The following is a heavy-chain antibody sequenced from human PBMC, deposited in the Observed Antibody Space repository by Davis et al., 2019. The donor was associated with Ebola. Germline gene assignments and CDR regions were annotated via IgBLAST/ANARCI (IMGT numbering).Heavy chain of an antibody. CDR2: IIPILGIA. J-gene: IGHJ4*02. CDR3: AREWELLDY. D-gene: IGHD1-26*01. Sequence: SVKVSCKASGYTFTSYYMHWVRQAPGQGLEWMGRIIPILGIANYAQKFQGRVTITADKSTSTAYMELNSLRAEDTAVYYCAREWELLDYWGQGTLVTVSS. CDR1: GYTFTSYY. V-gene: IGHV1-69*04.